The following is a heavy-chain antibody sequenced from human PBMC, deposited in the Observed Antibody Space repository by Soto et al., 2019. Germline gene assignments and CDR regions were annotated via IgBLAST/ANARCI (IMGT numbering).Heavy chain of an antibody. Sequence: EVQLLESGGGLVQPGGSLRLSCAASGFTFSSYAMSWVRQAPGKGLEWVSAISGSGGSTYYADSVKGRFTISRDNSKNTLYLQMNSLRAEDTAVYYCAKDQGAPWAYCSGGSCLLDAFDIWGQGTMVTVSS. CDR3: AKDQGAPWAYCSGGSCLLDAFDI. V-gene: IGHV3-23*01. CDR1: GFTFSSYA. J-gene: IGHJ3*02. D-gene: IGHD2-15*01. CDR2: ISGSGGST.